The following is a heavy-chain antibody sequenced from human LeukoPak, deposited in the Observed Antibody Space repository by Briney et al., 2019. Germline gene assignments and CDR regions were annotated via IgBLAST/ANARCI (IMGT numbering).Heavy chain of an antibody. D-gene: IGHD6-13*01. J-gene: IGHJ4*02. Sequence: ASVKVSCKASGYTFTSYGISWVRQAPGQGLEWMGWISAYNGNTNYAQKLQDRVTMATDTSTNTAYMELRSLRSDDTAVYYCVRHSSSAGLGYWGQGTLVTVSS. CDR3: VRHSSSAGLGY. V-gene: IGHV1-18*01. CDR1: GYTFTSYG. CDR2: ISAYNGNT.